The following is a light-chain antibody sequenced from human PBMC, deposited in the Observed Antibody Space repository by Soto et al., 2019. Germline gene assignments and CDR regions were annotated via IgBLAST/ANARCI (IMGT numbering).Light chain of an antibody. V-gene: IGKV3-20*01. CDR2: GAS. J-gene: IGKJ1*01. Sequence: EIVLTQSPGSLSLSPGQRATLSCRASQSVDTTFFAWYQKKPGQAPRLLIQGASKRATGIPDRFSGSGSGTDFTLIISRLALEDFALYFCQQYMSSVTFGQGTKVEIK. CDR3: QQYMSSVT. CDR1: QSVDTTF.